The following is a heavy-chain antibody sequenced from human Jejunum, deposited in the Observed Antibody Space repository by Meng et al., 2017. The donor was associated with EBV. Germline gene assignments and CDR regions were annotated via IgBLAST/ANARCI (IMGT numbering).Heavy chain of an antibody. D-gene: IGHD2-21*01. CDR3: ARDWDCHTSNCYNCFDP. V-gene: IGHV1-18*04. J-gene: IGHJ5*02. CDR2: ISGDNGNT. Sequence: QVQLVQSGVEVKRPGASVGASCKASGNTFTSYGISWVRQAPGQGLEWMGWISGDNGNTNYAQRFQDRVTMTRDTSTSTVYMELNRLTSDDTAVYYCARDWDCHTSNCYNCFDPWGQGTLVTVSS. CDR1: GNTFTSYG.